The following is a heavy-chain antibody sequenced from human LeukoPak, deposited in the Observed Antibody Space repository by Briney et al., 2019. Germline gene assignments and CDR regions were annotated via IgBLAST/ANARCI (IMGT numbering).Heavy chain of an antibody. V-gene: IGHV3-53*01. Sequence: GGSLRLSCAASGFTVSNNYMSWVRQAPGKGLEWVSVIYSGGSTYYADSVKGRFTISRDNSKNTLYLQMNSLRAEDTAVYYCARGRLYYGILTGYSNDAFDIWGQGTMVTVSS. D-gene: IGHD3-9*01. CDR3: ARGRLYYGILTGYSNDAFDI. CDR1: GFTVSNNY. CDR2: IYSGGST. J-gene: IGHJ3*02.